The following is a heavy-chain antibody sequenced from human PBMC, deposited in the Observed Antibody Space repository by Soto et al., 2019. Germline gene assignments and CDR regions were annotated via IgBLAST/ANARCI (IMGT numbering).Heavy chain of an antibody. CDR3: ARVHRYYVSGGYSYSSCFGRDA. Sequence: GASVKVSCKASGYTFTSYGISWVRQAPGQGLEWMGWISAYNGNTNYAQKLQGRVTMTTDTSTSTAYMELRSLRSDDTAVYYCARVHRYYVSGGYSYSSCFGRDAWGKGATVTVPS. D-gene: IGHD3-10*01. V-gene: IGHV1-18*01. CDR2: ISAYNGNT. J-gene: IGHJ6*04. CDR1: GYTFTSYG.